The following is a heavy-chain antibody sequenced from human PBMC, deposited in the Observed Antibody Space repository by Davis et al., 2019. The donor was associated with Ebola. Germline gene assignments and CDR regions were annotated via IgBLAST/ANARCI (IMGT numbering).Heavy chain of an antibody. V-gene: IGHV4-30-4*01. CDR3: ARVKTIYGDYVPYYFDY. D-gene: IGHD4-17*01. CDR2: IYYSGST. Sequence: PSETLSLTCTVSGGPISSGDYYWSWIRQPPGKGLEWIGYIYYSGSTYYNPSLKSRVTISVDTSKNQFSLKLSSVTAADTAVYYCARVKTIYGDYVPYYFDYWGQGTLVTVSS. J-gene: IGHJ4*02. CDR1: GGPISSGDYY.